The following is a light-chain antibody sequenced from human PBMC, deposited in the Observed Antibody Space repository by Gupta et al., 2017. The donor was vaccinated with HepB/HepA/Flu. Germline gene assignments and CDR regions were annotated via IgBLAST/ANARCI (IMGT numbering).Light chain of an antibody. Sequence: EIVMTQSPATLSVSPGDRAALSCRASQTIGTKLAWYQQKPGQAPRLLIHGASSRATGFPARFSGSGSGTEFTLTISGLQSEDFAVYYCQQYDSWPRTFGGGTKVDIK. CDR2: GAS. CDR3: QQYDSWPRT. CDR1: QTIGTK. V-gene: IGKV3-15*01. J-gene: IGKJ4*01.